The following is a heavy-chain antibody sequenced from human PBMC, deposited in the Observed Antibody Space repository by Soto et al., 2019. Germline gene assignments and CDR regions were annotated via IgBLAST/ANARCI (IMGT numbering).Heavy chain of an antibody. J-gene: IGHJ4*02. Sequence: QVQLQQWGAGLVKPSETLSLSCAVYGQSFSGHSWAWIRQPPGKGLEWIGEINESGSTYYNPSLKVRGAILTVTSKNQFSLKLSSVSAADTAAYFCARGSGIVALPGELEDVKYDSWGQGTLVNVSS. D-gene: IGHD1-1*01. CDR2: INESGST. CDR1: GQSFSGHS. V-gene: IGHV4-34*01. CDR3: ARGSGIVALPGELEDVKYDS.